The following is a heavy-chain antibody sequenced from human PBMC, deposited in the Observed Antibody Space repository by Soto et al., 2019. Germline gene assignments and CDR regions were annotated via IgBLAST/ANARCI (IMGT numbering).Heavy chain of an antibody. D-gene: IGHD6-13*01. J-gene: IGHJ6*03. CDR1: GGTFSSYA. Sequence: GASVKVSCKASGGTFSSYAISWVRQAPGQGLEWMGGIIPIFGTANYAQKLQGRVTMTTDTSTSTAYMELRSLRSDDTAVYYCARGIAAAGKTNYSYYYYMDVGGKGTTVTVS. V-gene: IGHV1-69*05. CDR2: IIPIFGTA. CDR3: ARGIAAAGKTNYSYYYYMDV.